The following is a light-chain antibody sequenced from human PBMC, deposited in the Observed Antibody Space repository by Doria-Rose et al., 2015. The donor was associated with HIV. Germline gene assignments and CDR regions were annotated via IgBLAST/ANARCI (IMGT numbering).Light chain of an antibody. CDR1: QSTGSF. Sequence: DIRVTQSPPSLSASVGDRVTITCRASQSTGSFLNWYQQKPGKAPKLLIYAASSLQNVVPSRFSGSGSGTDFTLTSSSLQPEDFATDFCQQSYSTPLTFGGGTKVEIK. V-gene: IGKV1-39*01. CDR2: AAS. J-gene: IGKJ4*01. CDR3: QQSYSTPLT.